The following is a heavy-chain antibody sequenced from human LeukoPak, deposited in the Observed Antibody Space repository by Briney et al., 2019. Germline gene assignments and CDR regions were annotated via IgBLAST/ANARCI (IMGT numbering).Heavy chain of an antibody. V-gene: IGHV1-18*01. J-gene: IGHJ4*02. CDR1: GYSFTTFS. CDR3: SRDSTSGAVVDFNY. D-gene: IGHD3-16*01. Sequence: ASVKVSCKTSGYSFTTFSIAWVRQAPGQGLEWMGWINANNGETHYAQKFHDRVTMTTDTSTNTAYMELRVLKSDDSAMYYCSRDSTSGAVVDFNYWGQGTLVTVSS. CDR2: INANNGET.